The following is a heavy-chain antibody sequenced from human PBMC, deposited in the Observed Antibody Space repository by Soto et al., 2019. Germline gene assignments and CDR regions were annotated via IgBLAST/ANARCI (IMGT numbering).Heavy chain of an antibody. CDR3: ARCYSSGHLGHWFDP. D-gene: IGHD3-22*01. V-gene: IGHV4-31*11. J-gene: IGHJ5*02. CDR2: IYYSGIT. Sequence: SETLSLTCAISGGSIDSGGYYWGWVRQFPGKGLEWIGYIYYSGITSYSPSLRSRATISRDTSKNLFSLELSSVTTADTAVYYCARCYSSGHLGHWFDPRGQGALVT. CDR1: GGSIDSGGYY.